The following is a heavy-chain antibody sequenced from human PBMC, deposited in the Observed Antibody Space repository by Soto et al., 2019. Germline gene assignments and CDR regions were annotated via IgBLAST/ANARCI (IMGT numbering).Heavy chain of an antibody. Sequence: QVQLVQSGAEVKKPGASVKVSCKVSGYTFTSYDINWVRQATGQGLEWMGWMNPNSGYTGYAQKFHGTVTMTSNTSIRTAYTELTSPRSEDTAVYYWARNIDYWGQGTLVTVAS. J-gene: IGHJ4*02. CDR2: MNPNSGYT. CDR3: ARNIDY. V-gene: IGHV1-8*01. CDR1: GYTFTSYD.